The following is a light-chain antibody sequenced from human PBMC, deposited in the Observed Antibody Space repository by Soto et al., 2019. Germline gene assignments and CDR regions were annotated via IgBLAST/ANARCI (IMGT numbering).Light chain of an antibody. V-gene: IGKV3-15*01. CDR1: QSAGNN. J-gene: IGKJ1*01. Sequence: EIVMTQSPATLSVSPGERATLSSRAGQSAGNNLAWYQQKPGQAPRLLIYGASTRATGIPARFSGSGSGTEFTLTISSLQSEDFAVYYCQHYNKWPPWTFGQGTKVEIK. CDR3: QHYNKWPPWT. CDR2: GAS.